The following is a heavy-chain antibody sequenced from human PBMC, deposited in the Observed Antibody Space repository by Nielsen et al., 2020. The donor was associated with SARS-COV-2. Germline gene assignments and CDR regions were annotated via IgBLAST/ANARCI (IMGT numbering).Heavy chain of an antibody. V-gene: IGHV3-11*05. J-gene: IGHJ5*02. CDR2: ISSSRRDT. CDR1: GFTFSDYY. CDR3: ARGLLWSPQFDP. D-gene: IGHD2-2*01. Sequence: GGSLRLSCAASGFTFSDYYMSWIRQAPGKGLEWISYISSSRRDTSYADSVKGRFTISRDNAKNSLYLQMSSLRVEDTAVYYCARGLLWSPQFDPWGQGTLVTVSS.